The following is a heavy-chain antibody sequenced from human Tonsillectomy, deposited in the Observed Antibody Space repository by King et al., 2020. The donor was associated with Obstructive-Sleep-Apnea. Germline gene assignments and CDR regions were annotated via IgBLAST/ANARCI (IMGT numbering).Heavy chain of an antibody. J-gene: IGHJ6*02. D-gene: IGHD5-12*01. CDR1: GFTFRSYA. V-gene: IGHV3-30*04. CDR3: ARDFNDYEYFYGMDV. Sequence: VQLVESGGGVVQPGRSLRLSCAASGFTFRSYAMHWVRQAPGKGLEWVAVISYDGSNKNYADSVKGRFTISRDNSKNTLYLQMSSLRAEDTAVYYCARDFNDYEYFYGMDVWGQGTTVAVSS. CDR2: ISYDGSNK.